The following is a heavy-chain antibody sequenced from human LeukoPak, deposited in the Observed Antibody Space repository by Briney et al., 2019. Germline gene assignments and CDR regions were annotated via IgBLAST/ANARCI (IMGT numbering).Heavy chain of an antibody. CDR3: ARDGSGSYYIPPYNWFDP. Sequence: SETLSLTCTVSGGSISSYYWSWIRQPAGKGLEWIGRIYTSGSTNYNPSLKSRVTMSVDTSKNQFSLKLSSVTAADTVVYYCARDGSGSYYIPPYNWFDPWGQGTLVTVSS. V-gene: IGHV4-4*07. CDR2: IYTSGST. J-gene: IGHJ5*02. D-gene: IGHD3-10*01. CDR1: GGSISSYY.